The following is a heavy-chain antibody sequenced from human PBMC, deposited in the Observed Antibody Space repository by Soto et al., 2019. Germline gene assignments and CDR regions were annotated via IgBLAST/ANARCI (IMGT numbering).Heavy chain of an antibody. V-gene: IGHV4-34*01. J-gene: IGHJ6*02. CDR3: ARGRLSVPDRREIVYYGLDV. CDR2: IIDSGIT. D-gene: IGHD2-8*01. CDR1: GGSFSGYY. Sequence: QVQLQQWGAEVLKPSESLSLTCVVNGGSFSGYYWSWVRQPPGKGLEWIGGIIDSGITDSNPSLESRVTISVDMSKHQFSIKWKPVTAANTAVYHGARGRLSVPDRREIVYYGLDVWGQGTTVTVSS.